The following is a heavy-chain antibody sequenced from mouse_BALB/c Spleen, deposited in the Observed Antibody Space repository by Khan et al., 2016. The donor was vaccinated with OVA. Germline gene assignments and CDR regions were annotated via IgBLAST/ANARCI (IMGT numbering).Heavy chain of an antibody. CDR2: IYPGNSDT. CDR3: TRFCYLFAD. J-gene: IGHJ3*01. CDR1: GYTFTSYW. Sequence: EVQLQQSGTVLARPGTSVKMSCKASGYTFTSYWMHWVKQRPGQGLEWIGAIYPGNSDTSYNQKFKGKAKLTAVTSTSTAYMELSRLKNEDSSVYYCTRFCYLFADWGQGTLVTVSS. D-gene: IGHD2-12*01. V-gene: IGHV1-5*01.